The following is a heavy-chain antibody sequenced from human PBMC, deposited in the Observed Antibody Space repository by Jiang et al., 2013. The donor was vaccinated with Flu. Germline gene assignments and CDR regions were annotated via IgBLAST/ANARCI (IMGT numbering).Heavy chain of an antibody. J-gene: IGHJ4*02. V-gene: IGHV3-48*03. D-gene: IGHD2-8*01. Sequence: VQLLESGGGLVQPGGSLRLSCAGSGFIFNNYEMNWVRQAPGKGLEWISYISTSGTSVSYVDSVKGRFTISRDNAKNSVFLQMNSLRAEDTALYYCARACTYGVCYHPSFDDWGRGTQVTVSS. CDR3: ARACTYGVCYHPSFDD. CDR1: GFIFNNYE. CDR2: ISTSGTSV.